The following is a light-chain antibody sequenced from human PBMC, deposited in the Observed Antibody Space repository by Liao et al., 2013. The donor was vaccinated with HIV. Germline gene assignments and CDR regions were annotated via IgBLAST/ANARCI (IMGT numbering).Light chain of an antibody. J-gene: IGLJ1*01. CDR1: NIGIKS. CDR2: RDG. Sequence: SYELMQPPSVSVAPGETARINCGGDNIGIKSVNWYQQKAGQAPVLVICRDGDRPSGIPERFSGSNSGNTATLTISRVEPGDEADYYCQLWDSSSDHPYVFGTGTQVTVL. CDR3: QLWDSSSDHPYV. V-gene: IGLV3-21*01.